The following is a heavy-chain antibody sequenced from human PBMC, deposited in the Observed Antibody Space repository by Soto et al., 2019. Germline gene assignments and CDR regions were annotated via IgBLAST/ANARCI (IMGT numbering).Heavy chain of an antibody. D-gene: IGHD5-12*01. J-gene: IGHJ4*02. CDR2: IKDGGYT. CDR1: GGSLSGYY. CDR3: ARGQEGVVATH. Sequence: QVQLQQWGAGLLKPSETLSLNCAVNGGSLSGYYWSWIRQPPGKGLEWIGEIKDGGYTNYSPSLKSRATISSVRSNNQFSLRLNSVTAADTGVYYCARGQEGVVATHWDQGALVTASS. V-gene: IGHV4-34*01.